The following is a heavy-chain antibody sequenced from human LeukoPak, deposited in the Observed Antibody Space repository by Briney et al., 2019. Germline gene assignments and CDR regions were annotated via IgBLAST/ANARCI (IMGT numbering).Heavy chain of an antibody. CDR1: GFSFGSYT. Sequence: GGSLRLSCTASGFSFGSYTLSWVRQAPGKGLEWVSSMTGSSTNIYYADSVKGRFTISRDNTKNTLYLQMNSLRAEDTAVYYCAKDRAEQWLPDYWGQGTLVTVSS. D-gene: IGHD6-19*01. CDR2: MTGSSTNI. J-gene: IGHJ4*02. CDR3: AKDRAEQWLPDY. V-gene: IGHV3-21*04.